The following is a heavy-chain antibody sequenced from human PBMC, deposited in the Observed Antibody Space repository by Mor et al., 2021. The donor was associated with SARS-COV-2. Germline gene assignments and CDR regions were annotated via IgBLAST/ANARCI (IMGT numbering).Heavy chain of an antibody. CDR3: ARGFPGDAF. CDR2: INSYGTNR. V-gene: IGHV3-74*01. Sequence: LRLSCTASGFSFSGYWMHWVRQAPGKGLVWVSRINSYGTNRDYADSVEGRLTVSRDNAKNILYLQMSSLRPEDTALYVCARGFPGDAF. J-gene: IGHJ3*01. CDR1: GFSFSGYW.